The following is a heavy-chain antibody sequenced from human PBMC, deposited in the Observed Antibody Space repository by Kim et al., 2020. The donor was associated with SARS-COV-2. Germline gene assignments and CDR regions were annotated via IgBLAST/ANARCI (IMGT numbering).Heavy chain of an antibody. CDR3: AKDHPSDGWPTFEH. V-gene: IGHV3-23*01. CDR2: ITRNDGRT. J-gene: IGHJ1*01. D-gene: IGHD6-19*01. Sequence: GGSLRLSCVASGYAISTYAMSWVRQAPGKGLEWVSAITRNDGRTYYADSVRGRFTISRDSSKNTVYLQLNNVRTEDTAMYFCAKDHPSDGWPTFEHWGQ. CDR1: GYAISTYA.